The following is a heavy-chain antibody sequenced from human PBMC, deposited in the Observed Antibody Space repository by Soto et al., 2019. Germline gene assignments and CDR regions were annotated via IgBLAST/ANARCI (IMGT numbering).Heavy chain of an antibody. CDR3: ARETTVTDYLSYGMDV. V-gene: IGHV1-18*01. CDR1: GYTFPRYG. J-gene: IGHJ6*02. Sequence: VASVKVSCKASGYTFPRYGISWVRQAPGQGLEWMGWISAYNGNTNYAQKLQGRVTMTTNTSTSTAYMELRSLRSDDTAVYYCARETTVTDYLSYGMDVWGQGTTVTVSS. D-gene: IGHD4-17*01. CDR2: ISAYNGNT.